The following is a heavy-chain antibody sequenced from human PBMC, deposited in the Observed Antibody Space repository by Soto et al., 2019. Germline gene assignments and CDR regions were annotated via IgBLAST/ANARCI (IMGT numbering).Heavy chain of an antibody. CDR2: IHGGGDYT. Sequence: EVQVLESGGGLVQPGGSLRLSCAASGFTFSNYAMSWVRQAPGKGLEWVSTIHGGGDYTHYTDSVKGRFTFSRDNSRNSLFLQMISLRAEYTAVYYCANIRGSGSYTNWNFESWGRGTLVTVSS. J-gene: IGHJ2*01. CDR3: ANIRGSGSYTNWNFES. V-gene: IGHV3-23*01. CDR1: GFTFSNYA. D-gene: IGHD1-26*01.